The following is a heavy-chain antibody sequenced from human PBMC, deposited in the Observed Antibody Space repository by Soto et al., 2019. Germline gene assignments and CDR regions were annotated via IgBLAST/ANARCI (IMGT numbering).Heavy chain of an antibody. CDR2: INAGNGNT. CDR1: GYTFTSYA. V-gene: IGHV1-3*01. CDR3: ARAPLYCSSTSCQISYYYYYMDV. J-gene: IGHJ6*03. D-gene: IGHD2-2*01. Sequence: ASVKVSCKASGYTFTSYAMHWVRQAPGQRLEWMGWINAGNGNTKYSQKFQGRVTITRDTSASTAYMELSSLRSEDTAVYYCARAPLYCSSTSCQISYYYYYMDVWAKGPRSPSP.